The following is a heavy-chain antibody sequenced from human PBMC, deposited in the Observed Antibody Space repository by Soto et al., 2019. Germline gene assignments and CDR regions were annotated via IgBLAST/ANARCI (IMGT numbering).Heavy chain of an antibody. CDR3: ARGIVVVVAATRFDY. CDR2: ISSSGSTI. Sequence: GGSLRLSCAASGFTFSDYYMSWIRQAPGKGLEWVSYISSSGSTIYYADSVKGRFTISRDNAKNSLYLQMNSLRAEDTAVYYCARGIVVVVAATRFDYWGQGTLVTVSS. J-gene: IGHJ4*02. CDR1: GFTFSDYY. V-gene: IGHV3-11*01. D-gene: IGHD2-15*01.